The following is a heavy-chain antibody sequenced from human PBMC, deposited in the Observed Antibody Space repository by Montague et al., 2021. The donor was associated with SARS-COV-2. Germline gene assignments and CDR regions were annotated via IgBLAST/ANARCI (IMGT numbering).Heavy chain of an antibody. CDR1: GGSISNYY. J-gene: IGHJ3*01. CDR2: IYYSGNT. D-gene: IGHD3-10*01. Sequence: SETLSLTCTVSGGSISNYYWNWIRQPPGKGLEWIGYIYYSGNTNYNPSLKGRVTISLDTSKTQFSLKLTSVTAADTAVYYCARMQWLGVRAFDVWGQGTLVTVSS. V-gene: IGHV4-59*01. CDR3: ARMQWLGVRAFDV.